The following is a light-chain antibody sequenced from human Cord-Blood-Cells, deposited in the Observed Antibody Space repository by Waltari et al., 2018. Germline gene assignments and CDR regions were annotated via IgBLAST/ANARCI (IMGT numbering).Light chain of an antibody. CDR2: EVS. J-gene: IGLJ2*01. V-gene: IGLV2-23*02. CDR3: CSYAGSSTFV. CDR1: SSDVGSYNL. Sequence: QSARTQPASVSGSPGQSITISCTGTSSDVGSYNLVSWYQQHPGKAPKLMIYEVSKRPSGVSNRFSGSKSGNTASLTISGLQAEDEADYYCCSYAGSSTFVFGGGTKLTVL.